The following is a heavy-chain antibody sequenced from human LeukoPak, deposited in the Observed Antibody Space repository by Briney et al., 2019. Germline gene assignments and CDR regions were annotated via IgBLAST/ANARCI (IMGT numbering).Heavy chain of an antibody. CDR2: ISGSGGTT. CDR1: GITFNNYA. V-gene: IGHV3-23*01. D-gene: IGHD3-10*01. J-gene: IGHJ3*02. Sequence: PGGSLRLSCAASGITFNNYAMSWVRQAPGKGLEWVSAISGSGGTTYYADSVKGRFTISRDNAKNSLYLQINSLRAEDTAVYYCARGPYGSGSQHAFDIWGQGTMVTVSS. CDR3: ARGPYGSGSQHAFDI.